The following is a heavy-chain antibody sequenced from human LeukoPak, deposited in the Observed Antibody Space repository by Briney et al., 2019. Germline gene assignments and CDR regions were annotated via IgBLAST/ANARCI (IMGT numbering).Heavy chain of an antibody. D-gene: IGHD6-13*01. V-gene: IGHV3-23*01. Sequence: GGSLRLSCAASGFTFSRYAMNWVRQAPGKGLEWVSVISGSGGSTYYADSVEGRFTISRDNSKNTLFLQMNSLRAEDTAVYYCAKGSVAAVVTFIDFWGQGTLVTVSS. CDR1: GFTFSRYA. CDR2: ISGSGGST. J-gene: IGHJ4*02. CDR3: AKGSVAAVVTFIDF.